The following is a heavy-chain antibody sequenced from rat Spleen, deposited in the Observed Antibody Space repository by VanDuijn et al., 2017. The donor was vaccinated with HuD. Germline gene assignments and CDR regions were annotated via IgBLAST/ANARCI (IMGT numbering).Heavy chain of an antibody. CDR2: ISSGGGDT. D-gene: IGHD2-2*01. Sequence: EVQLVESGGGLVQPGRSLKLSCAASGFTFSSFPMAWVRQAPKKGLEWVASISSGGGDTYYPDSVKGRFTISRDNAKSTLYLQMDSLRSEDTATYFCARAGYLRDWYFDFWGPGTMVTVSS. V-gene: IGHV5-25*01. CDR3: ARAGYLRDWYFDF. CDR1: GFTFSSFP. J-gene: IGHJ1*01.